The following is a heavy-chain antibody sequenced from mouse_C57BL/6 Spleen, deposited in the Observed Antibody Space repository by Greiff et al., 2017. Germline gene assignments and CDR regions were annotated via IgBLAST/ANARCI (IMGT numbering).Heavy chain of an antibody. Sequence: QVQLQQSGAELVKPGASVKISCKASGYAFSSYWMNWVKQRPGKGLEWIGQIYPGDGDTNYNGKFKGKATLTADKSSSTAYMQLSSLPSEDSAVYFCARGYDEGYFDYWGQGTTLTVSS. D-gene: IGHD2-2*01. V-gene: IGHV1-80*01. J-gene: IGHJ2*01. CDR2: IYPGDGDT. CDR3: ARGYDEGYFDY. CDR1: GYAFSSYW.